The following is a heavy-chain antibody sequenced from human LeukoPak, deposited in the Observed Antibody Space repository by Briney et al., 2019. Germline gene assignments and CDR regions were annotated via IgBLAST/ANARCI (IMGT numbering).Heavy chain of an antibody. CDR3: AKEKAVDYDSSPFDY. V-gene: IGHV3-30*02. Sequence: GGSLRFSCAASGFTFSSYGMHWVRQAPGKGLEWVAFIRYDGSNKYYADSVKGRFTISRDNSKNTLYLQMNSLRAEDTAVYYCAKEKAVDYDSSPFDYWGQGTLVTVSS. CDR1: GFTFSSYG. J-gene: IGHJ4*02. D-gene: IGHD3-22*01. CDR2: IRYDGSNK.